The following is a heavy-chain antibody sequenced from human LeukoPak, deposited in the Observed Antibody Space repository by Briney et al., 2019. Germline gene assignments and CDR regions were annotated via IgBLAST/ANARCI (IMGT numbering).Heavy chain of an antibody. Sequence: KASGTLSLTCTVSGGSISSGNYYWSWIRQPAGKGLEWIGRIYTSGNTDYNPSLRSRVTISVATSKNQFSLKLNSVTAADTAVYYCARSQYCNSSSCYLRVAFDMWGQGTMVTVSS. CDR3: ARSQYCNSSSCYLRVAFDM. J-gene: IGHJ3*02. CDR2: IYTSGNT. D-gene: IGHD2-2*01. V-gene: IGHV4-61*02. CDR1: GGSISSGNYY.